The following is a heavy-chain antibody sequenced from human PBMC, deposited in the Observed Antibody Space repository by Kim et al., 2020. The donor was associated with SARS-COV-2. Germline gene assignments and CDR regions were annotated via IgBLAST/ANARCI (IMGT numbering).Heavy chain of an antibody. D-gene: IGHD3-10*01. V-gene: IGHV4-59*01. Sequence: SETLSLTCTVSGGSISSYYWSWIRQPPGKGLQWIGYINYSGSTNYNPSLKSRVTISVDTSKNQFSLKLSSVTAADTAVYYCARDPGDGLWFGERCFDYWGEGALVAVPS. CDR2: INYSGST. CDR1: GGSISSYY. J-gene: IGHJ4*02. CDR3: ARDPGDGLWFGERCFDY.